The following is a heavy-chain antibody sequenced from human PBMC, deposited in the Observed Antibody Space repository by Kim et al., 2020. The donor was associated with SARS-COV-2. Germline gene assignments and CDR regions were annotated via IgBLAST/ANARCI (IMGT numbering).Heavy chain of an antibody. D-gene: IGHD6-13*01. CDR1: GYTFTSYA. Sequence: ASVKVSCKASGYTFTSYAMNWVRQAPGQGLEWMGWINTNTGNPTYAQGFTGRFVFSLDTSVSTAYLQISSLKAEDTAVYYCARDYSSSRYGFDYYYYMDVWGKGTTVTVSS. J-gene: IGHJ6*03. CDR3: ARDYSSSRYGFDYYYYMDV. V-gene: IGHV7-4-1*02. CDR2: INTNTGNP.